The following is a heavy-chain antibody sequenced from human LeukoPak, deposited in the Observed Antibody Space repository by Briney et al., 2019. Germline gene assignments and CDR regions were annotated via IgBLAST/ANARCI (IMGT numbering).Heavy chain of an antibody. J-gene: IGHJ5*02. CDR3: ARDRDEVVITLRWFDP. CDR1: GFPFRSYE. V-gene: IGHV3-48*03. Sequence: GGPLCLSCAASGFPFRSYEMNWVRQAPGKRLEWISYISSSGSTRYYADSVKGRFTISRDNAKNSLYLQMNSLRAEDTAVYYCARDRDEVVITLRWFDPWGQGTLVTVSS. D-gene: IGHD3-22*01. CDR2: ISSSGSTR.